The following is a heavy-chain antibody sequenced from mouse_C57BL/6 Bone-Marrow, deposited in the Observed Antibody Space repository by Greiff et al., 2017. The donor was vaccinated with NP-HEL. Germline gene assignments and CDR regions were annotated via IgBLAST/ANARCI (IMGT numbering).Heavy chain of an antibody. CDR2: IWRGGST. J-gene: IGHJ4*01. CDR1: GFSLTSYG. CDR3: AKRGYDYDPSMDY. V-gene: IGHV2-5*01. Sequence: QVQLKESGPGLVQPSQSLSITCTVSGFSLTSYGVHWVRQSPGKGLEWLGVIWRGGSTDYNAAFMSRLSITKDNSKSQVFFKMNSLQADDTAIYYCAKRGYDYDPSMDYWGQGTSVTVSS. D-gene: IGHD2-4*01.